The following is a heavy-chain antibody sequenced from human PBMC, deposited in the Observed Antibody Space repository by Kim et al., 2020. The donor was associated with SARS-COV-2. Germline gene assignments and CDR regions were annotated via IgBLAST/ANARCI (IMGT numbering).Heavy chain of an antibody. CDR1: GGSFSGYY. CDR3: ARSTTVTTFYYYYYGMDV. Sequence: SETLSLTCAVYGGSFSGYYWSWIRQPPGKGLEWIGEINHSGSTNYNPSLKSRVTISVDTSKNQFSLKLSSVTAADTAVYYCARSTTVTTFYYYYYGMDVWGQGTTFTVSS. D-gene: IGHD4-17*01. J-gene: IGHJ6*01. CDR2: INHSGST. V-gene: IGHV4-34*01.